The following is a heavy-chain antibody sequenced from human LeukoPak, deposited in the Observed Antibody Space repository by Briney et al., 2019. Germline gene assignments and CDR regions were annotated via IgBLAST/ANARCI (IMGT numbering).Heavy chain of an antibody. D-gene: IGHD3-22*01. Sequence: SGGSLRLSCAASGFTFSSYAMSWVRQAPGKGLEWVSAISGSGGSTYYADSVKGRFTISRDNSKNTLYLQMNSLRAEDTAVYYCAKEVVTMIVVVTDYFDCWGQGTLVTVSS. V-gene: IGHV3-23*01. CDR3: AKEVVTMIVVVTDYFDC. CDR2: ISGSGGST. J-gene: IGHJ4*02. CDR1: GFTFSSYA.